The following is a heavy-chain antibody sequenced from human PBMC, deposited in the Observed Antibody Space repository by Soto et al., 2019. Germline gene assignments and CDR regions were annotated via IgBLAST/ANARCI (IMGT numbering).Heavy chain of an antibody. D-gene: IGHD6-19*01. CDR1: GFTFSSYG. CDR3: AKEKWIAVAGTGLYYFDY. Sequence: GGSLRLSCAASGFTFSSYGMHWVRQAPGKGLEWVAVISYDGSNKYYADSVKGRFTISRDNSKNTLYLQMNSLRAEDTAVYYCAKEKWIAVAGTGLYYFDYWGQGTLVTVSS. CDR2: ISYDGSNK. J-gene: IGHJ4*02. V-gene: IGHV3-30*18.